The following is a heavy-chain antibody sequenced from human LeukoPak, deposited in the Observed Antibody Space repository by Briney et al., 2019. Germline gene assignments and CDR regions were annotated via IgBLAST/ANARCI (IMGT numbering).Heavy chain of an antibody. CDR3: ARGPPSRIVGEMHY. Sequence: PGGSLRLSCEASGFAFSSYSMSWVRQAPGKGLEWVSSISSNSGYIYNADSVKGRFTISRDNAKNSLYLQMNSLRAEDTAVYFCARGPPSRIVGEMHYWGQGTLVTVSS. CDR2: ISSNSGYI. V-gene: IGHV3-21*01. CDR1: GFAFSSYS. J-gene: IGHJ4*02. D-gene: IGHD1-26*01.